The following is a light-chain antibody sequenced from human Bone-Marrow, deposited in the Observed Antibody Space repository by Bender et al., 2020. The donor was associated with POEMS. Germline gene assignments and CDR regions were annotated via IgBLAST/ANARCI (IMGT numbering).Light chain of an antibody. V-gene: IGLV3-1*01. Sequence: SYELTQPPSVSVSPGQTASITCSGDILGEKYACWYQQKPGQSPVLVLYEDTKRPSGIPERFSGSSSGNTATLTITGTQVVDEADYYCQAWDSSWVVFGGGTKLTVL. J-gene: IGLJ2*01. CDR1: ILGEKY. CDR3: QAWDSSWVV. CDR2: EDT.